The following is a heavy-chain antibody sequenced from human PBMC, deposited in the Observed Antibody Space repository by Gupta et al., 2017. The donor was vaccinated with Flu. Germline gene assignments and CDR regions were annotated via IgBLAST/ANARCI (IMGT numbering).Heavy chain of an antibody. Sequence: QVQLLQSGAAVTNPGASVKLSCKASGHSFISYHLHWVRQAPGQGLEWMGTINPSDGTTSTAQRIRGRITMTRDTSSSTMFMEVSSLTSEDTAMYYCATGGGLLVPDYWGQGTLVTVSS. CDR2: INPSDGTT. V-gene: IGHV1-46*03. CDR1: GHSFISYH. CDR3: ATGGGLLVPDY. D-gene: IGHD2-15*01. J-gene: IGHJ4*02.